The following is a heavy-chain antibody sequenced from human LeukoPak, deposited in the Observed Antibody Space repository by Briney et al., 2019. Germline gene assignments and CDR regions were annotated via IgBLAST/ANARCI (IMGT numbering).Heavy chain of an antibody. CDR1: GGSISSGGYY. CDR3: ARASFGESRYYGMDV. CDR2: IYYSGST. D-gene: IGHD3-10*01. V-gene: IGHV4-31*03. Sequence: SETLSLTCTVSGGSISSGGYYWSWIRQHPGKGLEWIGYIYYSGSTYYNPSLKSRVTISVDTSKNQFSLKLSSVTAAVTAVYYCARASFGESRYYGMDVWGQGTTVTVSS. J-gene: IGHJ6*02.